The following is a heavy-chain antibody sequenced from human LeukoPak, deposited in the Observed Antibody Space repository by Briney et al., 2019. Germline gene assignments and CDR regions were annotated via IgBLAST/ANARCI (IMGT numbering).Heavy chain of an antibody. CDR1: GFTFSNYA. CDR2: TIGGGGTT. Sequence: PGGSLRLSCAASGFTFSNYAMSWVRQAPGKGLEWVSAFTIGGGGTTYYADSVEGRFTLSRDTSKSTLYLQMNRLRVEDTAVYYCVKDATGGYGYFDYWGQGTLVTVSS. D-gene: IGHD6-25*01. J-gene: IGHJ4*02. V-gene: IGHV3-23*01. CDR3: VKDATGGYGYFDY.